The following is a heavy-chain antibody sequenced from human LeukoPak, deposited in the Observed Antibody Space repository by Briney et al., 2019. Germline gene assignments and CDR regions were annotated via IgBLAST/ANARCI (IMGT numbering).Heavy chain of an antibody. V-gene: IGHV4-39*07. CDR1: GGSISSSSYY. Sequence: PSETLSLTCTVSGGSISSSSYYWGWIRQPPGKGLEWIGSIYYSGSTYYNPSLKSRVTISVDTSKNQFSLKLSSVTAADTAVYYCARDFPLRFRRGAWFDPWGQGTLVTVSS. CDR2: IYYSGST. D-gene: IGHD3-3*01. J-gene: IGHJ5*02. CDR3: ARDFPLRFRRGAWFDP.